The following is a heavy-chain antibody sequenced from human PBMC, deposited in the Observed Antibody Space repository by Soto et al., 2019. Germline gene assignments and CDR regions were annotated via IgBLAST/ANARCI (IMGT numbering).Heavy chain of an antibody. Sequence: QVQLVQSGAEVKKTGASVEVSCKASGYTFISYGISWVRQAPGQGLEWMGWISAYNGKTNYAQKLQNGVTTATNTYTRSANTELRSLGSADTAVYSCARAGASTSWLGILATVVRGVEIHNCGQGTLITVSS. CDR1: GYTFISYG. D-gene: IGHD6-13*01. V-gene: IGHV1-18*01. CDR2: ISAYNGKT. J-gene: IGHJ4*02. CDR3: ARAGASTSWLGILATVVRGVEIHN.